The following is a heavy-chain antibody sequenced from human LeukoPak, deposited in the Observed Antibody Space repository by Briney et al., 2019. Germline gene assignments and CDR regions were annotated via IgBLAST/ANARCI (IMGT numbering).Heavy chain of an antibody. D-gene: IGHD6-13*01. CDR2: ISAYNGNT. J-gene: IGHJ6*02. CDR1: GYTFINYG. CDR3: ARGFWSEAAAGTYYYGMDV. V-gene: IGHV1-18*01. Sequence: ASVKVSCKASGYTFINYGISWVRQAPGQGLEWMGWISAYNGNTNYAQKLQGRVTMTTDTSTSTAYMELRSLRSDDTAVYYCARGFWSEAAAGTYYYGMDVWGQGTTVTVSS.